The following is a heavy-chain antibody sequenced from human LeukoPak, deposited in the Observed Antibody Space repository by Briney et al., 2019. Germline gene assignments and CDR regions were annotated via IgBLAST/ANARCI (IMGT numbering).Heavy chain of an antibody. D-gene: IGHD5-18*01. CDR2: IKSKSDGGTT. CDR1: GFTFSNAW. J-gene: IGHJ5*02. Sequence: GGSLRLSCVASGFTFSNAWMTWVRQAPGKGLEWVGRIKSKSDGGTTLYAAPVNGRFTISRDDSENTLYLQMNSLKTEDTAVYYCTTGGYSYIYQPWGQGALVTVSS. CDR3: TTGGYSYIYQP. V-gene: IGHV3-15*01.